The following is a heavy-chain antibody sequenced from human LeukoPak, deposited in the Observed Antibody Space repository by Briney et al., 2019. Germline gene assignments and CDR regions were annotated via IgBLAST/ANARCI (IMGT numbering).Heavy chain of an antibody. CDR1: GYTFTGYY. D-gene: IGHD3-3*01. CDR3: ARGHDFWSGYYTKYYFDY. V-gene: IGHV1-2*02. CDR2: INPNSGGT. Sequence: GASVKVSCKASGYTFTGYYMHWVRQAPGQGLEWMGWINPNSGGTNYAQKFQGRVTMTRDTSISTAYMELSRLRSDDTAVYYCARGHDFWSGYYTKYYFDYWGQGTLVTVSS. J-gene: IGHJ4*02.